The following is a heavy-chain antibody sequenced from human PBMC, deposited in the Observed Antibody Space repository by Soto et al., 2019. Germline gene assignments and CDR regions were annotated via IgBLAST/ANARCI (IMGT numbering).Heavy chain of an antibody. CDR2: TYYRSKWYN. Sequence: KQSQTLSLTCAISGDSVSSNSAAWNWIRQSPSRGLEWLGRTYYRSKWYNDYAVSVKSRITINPDTSKNQFSLQLNSVTPEDTAVYYCARGYYDSSGNWFDPWGQGTLVTVSS. V-gene: IGHV6-1*01. J-gene: IGHJ5*02. D-gene: IGHD3-22*01. CDR1: GDSVSSNSAA. CDR3: ARGYYDSSGNWFDP.